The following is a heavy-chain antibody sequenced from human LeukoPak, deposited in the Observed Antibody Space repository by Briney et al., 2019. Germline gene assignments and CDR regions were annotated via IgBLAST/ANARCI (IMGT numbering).Heavy chain of an antibody. CDR2: IYTSGST. Sequence: SETLSLTCTVSGGSISSGSYYWSWIRQPAGKGLEWIGRIYTSGSTNYNPSLKSRVTISVDTSKNHFSLKLSSVTAADTAVYYCARDFWSGYPFFWGQGTLVTVSS. J-gene: IGHJ4*02. CDR1: GGSISSGSYY. D-gene: IGHD3-3*01. V-gene: IGHV4-61*02. CDR3: ARDFWSGYPFF.